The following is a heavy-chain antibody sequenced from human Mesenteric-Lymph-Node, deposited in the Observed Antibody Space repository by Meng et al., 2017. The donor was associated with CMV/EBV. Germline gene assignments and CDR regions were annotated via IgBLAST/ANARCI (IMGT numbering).Heavy chain of an antibody. CDR2: ISHDGSNK. J-gene: IGHJ4*02. Sequence: SYGMDWVRQAPGKGLEWVAVISHDGSNKFYADSVKGRFTISRDNSKNTLYLQMNSLRAEDTAVYYCARDHAADDYVWGSYRWEYFDYWGQGTLVTVSS. V-gene: IGHV3-30*03. CDR3: ARDHAADDYVWGSYRWEYFDY. D-gene: IGHD3-16*02. CDR1: SYG.